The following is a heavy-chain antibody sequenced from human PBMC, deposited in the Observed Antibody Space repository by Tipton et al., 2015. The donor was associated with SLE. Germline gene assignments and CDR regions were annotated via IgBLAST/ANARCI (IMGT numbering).Heavy chain of an antibody. V-gene: IGHV4-4*02. Sequence: TLSLTCAVSGGSISSSNWWGWVRHPPGKGLEWIGYIYFTGSTNYDPSLKGRVTISVDTSKKQFSLKLSSVTAADTAVYYCARVGNYDLVYWGQGALVTVSS. J-gene: IGHJ4*02. D-gene: IGHD3-3*01. CDR3: ARVGNYDLVY. CDR1: GGSISSSNW. CDR2: IYFTGST.